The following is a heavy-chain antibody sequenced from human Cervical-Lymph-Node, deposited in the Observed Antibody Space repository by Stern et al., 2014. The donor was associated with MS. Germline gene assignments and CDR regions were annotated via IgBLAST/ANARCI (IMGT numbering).Heavy chain of an antibody. Sequence: QVQLQESGPGLVKPSGTLSLSCAVSGGSISSNNWWIWVRQPPGKGLEWIGEIYHSGSTKYNPSLKSRVTISLDKSTNQFSLKLTSVTAADTAVYYCAKDSIYRLGALWGQGTLVTVSS. CDR3: AKDSIYRLGAL. V-gene: IGHV4-4*02. J-gene: IGHJ4*02. CDR1: GGSISSNNW. CDR2: IYHSGST. D-gene: IGHD1-26*01.